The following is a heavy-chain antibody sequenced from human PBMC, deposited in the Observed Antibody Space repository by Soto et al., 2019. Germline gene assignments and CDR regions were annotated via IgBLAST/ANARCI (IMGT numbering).Heavy chain of an antibody. V-gene: IGHV4-31*03. D-gene: IGHD5-12*01. CDR2: IYYSGST. CDR3: ARGKATGASSYYGIDV. Sequence: SETLSLTCTVSGGSISSGGYYWSWIRQHPGKGLEWIGYIYYSGSTYYNPSLKSRVTISVDTSKNQFSLKLSSVTAADTAVYYCARGKATGASSYYGIDVWGQGTTVTVSS. J-gene: IGHJ6*02. CDR1: GGSISSGGYY.